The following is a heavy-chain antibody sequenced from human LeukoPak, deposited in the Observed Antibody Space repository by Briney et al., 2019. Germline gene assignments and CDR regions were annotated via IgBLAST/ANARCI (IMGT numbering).Heavy chain of an antibody. J-gene: IGHJ4*02. D-gene: IGHD2-15*01. V-gene: IGHV4-4*02. CDR3: ARVFCSGGSCYPPGLDY. Sequence: SETLSLTCAVSGGSISSSNWWSWVRQPPGKGLEWIGEIYHSGSTNYNPSLKSRVTISVDKSKNQFSLKLSSVTAADTAVYYCARVFCSGGSCYPPGLDYWGQGTLVTVSS. CDR1: GGSISSSNW. CDR2: IYHSGST.